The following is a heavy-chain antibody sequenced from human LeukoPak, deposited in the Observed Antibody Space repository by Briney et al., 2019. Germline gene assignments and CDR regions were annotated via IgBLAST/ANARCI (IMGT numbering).Heavy chain of an antibody. J-gene: IGHJ3*02. V-gene: IGHV3-64*01. D-gene: IGHD5-18*01. CDR3: ARGGGYSYSGSDAFDI. CDR1: GFTFSSYA. Sequence: GGSLRLSCAASGFTFSSYAMHWVRQAPGKGLEYVSAISSNGGSTYYANSVKGRFTISRDNSKNTLYLQMGSLRAEDMAVYYCARGGGYSYSGSDAFDIWGQGTMVTVSS. CDR2: ISSNGGST.